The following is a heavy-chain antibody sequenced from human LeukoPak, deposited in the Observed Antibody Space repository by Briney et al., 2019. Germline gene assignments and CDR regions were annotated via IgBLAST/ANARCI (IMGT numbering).Heavy chain of an antibody. CDR2: IYHSGST. D-gene: IGHD6-19*01. J-gene: IGHJ3*02. CDR3: ARDGGIAVAGTNAFDI. V-gene: IGHV4-38-2*02. CDR1: GYSISSGYY. Sequence: PSETLSLTCTVSGYSISSGYYWGWIRQPPGKGLEWIGEIYHSGSTNYNPSLKSRVTISVDKSKNQFSLKLSSVTAADTAVYYCARDGGIAVAGTNAFDIWGQGTMVTVSS.